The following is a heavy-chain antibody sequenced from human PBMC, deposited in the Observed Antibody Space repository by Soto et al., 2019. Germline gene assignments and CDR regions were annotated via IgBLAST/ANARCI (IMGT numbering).Heavy chain of an antibody. CDR3: ARDLQVGGSSSWYSSLYYYGMDV. V-gene: IGHV3-30-3*01. D-gene: IGHD6-13*01. J-gene: IGHJ6*02. CDR2: ISYDGSNK. CDR1: GFTFSSYA. Sequence: GGSLRLSCAASGFTFSSYAMHWVRQAPGKGLEWVAVISYDGSNKYYADSVKGRFTISRDNSKNTLYLQMNSLRAEDTAVYYFARDLQVGGSSSWYSSLYYYGMDVWGQGTTVTVSS.